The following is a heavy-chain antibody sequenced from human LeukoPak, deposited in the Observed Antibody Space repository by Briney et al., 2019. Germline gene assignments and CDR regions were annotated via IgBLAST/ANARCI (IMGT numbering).Heavy chain of an antibody. CDR1: GASIRSGDYY. Sequence: SETLSLTCTVSGASIRSGDYYWSWIRQPPGKGLEWIGYIYYSGSTNYNPSLKSRVTISVDTSKNQFSLKLSSVTAADTAVYYCARRFLTIDNWFDPWGQGTLVTVSS. CDR2: IYYSGST. V-gene: IGHV4-61*08. D-gene: IGHD3-3*01. CDR3: ARRFLTIDNWFDP. J-gene: IGHJ5*02.